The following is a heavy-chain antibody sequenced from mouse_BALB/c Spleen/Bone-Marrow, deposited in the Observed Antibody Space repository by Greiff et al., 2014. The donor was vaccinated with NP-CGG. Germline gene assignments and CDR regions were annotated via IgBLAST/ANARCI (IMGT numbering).Heavy chain of an antibody. J-gene: IGHJ2*01. CDR1: CYSFTGYF. CDR2: INPYNGDT. Sequence: EVQLQQSGPELVKPGASVKISCKASCYSFTGYFMNWVMQSHGKSLEWIGRINPYNGDTFYNQKFKGKATLTVDKSSSTAHMELRSLASEDSAVYYCASSFITTAYYFDYWGQGTTLTVSS. CDR3: ASSFITTAYYFDY. V-gene: IGHV1-20*02. D-gene: IGHD1-2*01.